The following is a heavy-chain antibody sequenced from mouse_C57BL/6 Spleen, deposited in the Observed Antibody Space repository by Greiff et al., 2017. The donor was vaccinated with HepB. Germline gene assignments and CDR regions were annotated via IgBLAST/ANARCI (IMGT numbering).Heavy chain of an antibody. V-gene: IGHV1-47*01. Sequence: LVESGAELVKPGASVKMSCKASGYTFTTYPIEWMKQNHGKSLEWIGNFHPYNDDTKYNEKFKGKATLTVEKSSSTVYLELSRLTSDDSAVYYCAIGDSSGYVFAYWGQGTLVTVSA. D-gene: IGHD3-2*02. J-gene: IGHJ3*01. CDR1: GYTFTTYP. CDR3: AIGDSSGYVFAY. CDR2: FHPYNDDT.